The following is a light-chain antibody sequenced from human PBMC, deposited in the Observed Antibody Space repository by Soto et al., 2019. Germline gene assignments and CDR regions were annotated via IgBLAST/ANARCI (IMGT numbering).Light chain of an antibody. CDR2: GAS. J-gene: IGKJ1*01. CDR3: QQYNNWPPWT. V-gene: IGKV3-15*01. Sequence: EIVMTQSPTTLSVSAGERATLSCRTSQSVGSKLAWYQQKPGKAPRLLIYGASTRAAGIPARFSGSGSGTEFTLTISSLQSEDFAVYYCQQYNNWPPWTFGQGTKVEIK. CDR1: QSVGSK.